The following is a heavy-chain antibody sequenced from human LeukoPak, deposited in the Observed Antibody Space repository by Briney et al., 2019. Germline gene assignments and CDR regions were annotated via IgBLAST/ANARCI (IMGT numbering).Heavy chain of an antibody. Sequence: SVRVSCKASGGTFSSYAISWVRQAPGQGLEWMGRIIPIFGTANYAQKFQGRVTITTDESTSTAYMELSSLRSEDTAVYYCARDKNIVVVVAALVDWGQGTLVTVSS. D-gene: IGHD2-15*01. CDR1: GGTFSSYA. J-gene: IGHJ4*02. CDR2: IIPIFGTA. V-gene: IGHV1-69*05. CDR3: ARDKNIVVVVAALVD.